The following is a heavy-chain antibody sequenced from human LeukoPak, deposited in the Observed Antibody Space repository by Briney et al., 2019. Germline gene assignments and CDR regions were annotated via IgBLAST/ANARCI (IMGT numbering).Heavy chain of an antibody. CDR3: ATYTHWVAGDV. CDR2: MNQDGSEK. Sequence: GGSLRLSCAASGFTFSESWMSWVRQAPGKGLEWVANMNQDGSEKDYVDSVKGRFTISGDNARESLYLQMSSLRAEDTAVYYCATYTHWVAGDVWGHGTTVTVSS. J-gene: IGHJ6*02. D-gene: IGHD3-16*01. CDR1: GFTFSESW. V-gene: IGHV3-7*01.